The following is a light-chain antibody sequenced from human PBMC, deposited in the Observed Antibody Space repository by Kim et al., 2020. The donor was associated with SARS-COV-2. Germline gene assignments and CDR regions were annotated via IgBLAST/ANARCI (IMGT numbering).Light chain of an antibody. CDR1: QSVGSS. CDR3: QQYNNRWT. Sequence: GSPGERASSARRASQSVGSSLAWYQQKPGQAPRRLIYAAATRATSSPARFRGSGYGTEFTLTISSLQSEDFAVYYCQQYNNRWTFGHGTKVDIK. CDR2: AAA. J-gene: IGKJ1*01. V-gene: IGKV3-15*01.